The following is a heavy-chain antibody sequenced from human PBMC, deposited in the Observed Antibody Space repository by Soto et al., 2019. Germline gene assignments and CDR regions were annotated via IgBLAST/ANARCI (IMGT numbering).Heavy chain of an antibody. CDR3: ARWRDAYGDQPGFDP. CDR2: IYYNGSS. Sequence: VQLQESGPGLVKPSETLSLTCTVSGGSVSSGAYYWSWIRQPPWKGLEWIGFIYYNGSSYYNPYIKCRVAISVDTSTDQISLKLNSVAAADTVVYYCARWRDAYGDQPGFDPCGQVMMVIVSS. J-gene: IGHJ5*02. CDR1: GGSVSSGAYY. V-gene: IGHV4-61*08. D-gene: IGHD4-17*01.